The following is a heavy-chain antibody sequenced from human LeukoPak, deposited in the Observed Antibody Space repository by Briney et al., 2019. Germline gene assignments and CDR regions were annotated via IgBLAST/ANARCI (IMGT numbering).Heavy chain of an antibody. CDR1: VFTFSSYG. V-gene: IGHV3-30*18. J-gene: IGHJ6*02. CDR3: AKVYSSSWSLPPYYYYYYGMDV. CDR2: ISYDGSNK. Sequence: PGRSLRLSCAASVFTFSSYGMHWVRQAPGKGLEWVAVISYDGSNKYYADSVKGRFTISRDNSKNTLYLQMNSLRAEDTAVYYCAKVYSSSWSLPPYYYYYYGMDVWGQGTTVTVSS. D-gene: IGHD6-13*01.